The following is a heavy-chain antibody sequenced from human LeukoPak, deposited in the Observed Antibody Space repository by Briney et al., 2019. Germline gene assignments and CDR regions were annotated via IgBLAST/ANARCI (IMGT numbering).Heavy chain of an antibody. CDR3: ASSGFCSGGSCSLRYWYFDL. Sequence: GGSLRLSCAASGFTFENYAMSWVRQAPGKGLEWVSSISGSADSTYYADSVKGRFTLSRDNSKGTLYLQMNNLRAEDTAVYYCASSGFCSGGSCSLRYWYFDLWGRGTLVTVSS. J-gene: IGHJ2*01. CDR1: GFTFENYA. D-gene: IGHD2-15*01. CDR2: ISGSADST. V-gene: IGHV3-23*01.